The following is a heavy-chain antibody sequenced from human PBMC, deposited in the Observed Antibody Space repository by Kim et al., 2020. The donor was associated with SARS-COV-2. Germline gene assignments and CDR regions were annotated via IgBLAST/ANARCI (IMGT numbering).Heavy chain of an antibody. D-gene: IGHD4-17*01. J-gene: IGHJ6*02. CDR3: ARDRGEDGYDYGETRPYEGYYYYGMDV. CDR1: GFTFSSYS. V-gene: IGHV3-21*01. CDR2: ISSSSSYI. Sequence: GGSLRLSCAASGFTFSSYSMNWVRQAPGKGLEWVSSISSSSSYIYYADSVKGRFTISRDNAKNSLYLQMNSLRAEDTAVYYCARDRGEDGYDYGETRPYEGYYYYGMDVWGQGTTVTVSS.